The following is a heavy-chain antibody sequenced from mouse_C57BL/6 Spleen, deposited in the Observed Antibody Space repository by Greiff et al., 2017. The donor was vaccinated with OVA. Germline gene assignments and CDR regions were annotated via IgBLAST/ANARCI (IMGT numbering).Heavy chain of an antibody. CDR1: GYTFTSYW. CDR3: ARKGFGY. J-gene: IGHJ3*01. V-gene: IGHV1-52*01. Sequence: QVQLKQPGAELVRPGSSVKLSCKASGYTFTSYWLHWVKQRPIQGLEWIGNIDPSDSETHYNQKFKDKSTLTVDKSSSTAYMQLSSLTSEDSADYYCARKGFGYWGQGTLVTVSA. CDR2: IDPSDSET.